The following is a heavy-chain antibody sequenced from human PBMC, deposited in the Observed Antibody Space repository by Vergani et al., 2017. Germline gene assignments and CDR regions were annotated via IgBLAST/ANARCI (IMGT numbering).Heavy chain of an antibody. CDR3: AKGMGRYYYGRSLDY. CDR2: ISWNSGSI. J-gene: IGHJ4*02. CDR1: GFTFDDYA. V-gene: IGHV3-9*01. Sequence: EVQLVESGGGLVQPGRSLRLSCAASGFTFDDYAMHWVRQAPGKGLEWVPGISWNSGSIGYADSVKGRFTISRDNAKNSLYLQMNSLRAEDTALYYCAKGMGRYYYGRSLDYWGQGTLVTVSS. D-gene: IGHD3-10*01.